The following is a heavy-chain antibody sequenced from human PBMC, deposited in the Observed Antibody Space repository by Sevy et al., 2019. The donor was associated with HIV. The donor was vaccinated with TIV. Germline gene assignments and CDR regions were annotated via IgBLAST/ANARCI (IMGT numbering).Heavy chain of an antibody. D-gene: IGHD1-26*01. V-gene: IGHV3-21*01. CDR3: AGGLGGSSIDY. Sequence: GGFLRLSCAASGFTFSSYSMNWVRQAPGKGLEWVSSISSSSSYIYYADSVKGRFTISKDNAKNSLYLQMNSLRAEDTAVYYCAGGLGGSSIDYWGQGTLVTVSS. CDR2: ISSSSSYI. CDR1: GFTFSSYS. J-gene: IGHJ4*02.